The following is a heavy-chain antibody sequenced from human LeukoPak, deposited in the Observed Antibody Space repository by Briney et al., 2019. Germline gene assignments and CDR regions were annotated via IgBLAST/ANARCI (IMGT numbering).Heavy chain of an antibody. CDR1: GFTFDDYA. D-gene: IGHD5-24*01. Sequence: GGSLRLSCAASGFTFDDYAMHWVRQSPGQGLEWVSSISYNSGSIDYADSVKGRFTISRDNAKNSLYVQMNSLRTEDTALYYCAKGYRTGRWLPLDYWGQGTLVTVSS. V-gene: IGHV3-9*01. CDR2: ISYNSGSI. CDR3: AKGYRTGRWLPLDY. J-gene: IGHJ4*02.